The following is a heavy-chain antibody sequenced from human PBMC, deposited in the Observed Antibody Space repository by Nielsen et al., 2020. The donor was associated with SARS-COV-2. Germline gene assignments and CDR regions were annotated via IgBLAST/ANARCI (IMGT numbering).Heavy chain of an antibody. V-gene: IGHV3-13*01. CDR2: IGTAGDT. CDR1: GFTFSSYD. J-gene: IGHJ4*02. Sequence: GESLKISCAASGFTFSSYDMHWVRQATGKGLEWVSAIGTAGDTYYPGPVKGRFTISRENAKNSLYLQMNSLRAGDTAVYYCAREKYDYGDYYFDYWGQGTLVTVSS. D-gene: IGHD4-17*01. CDR3: AREKYDYGDYYFDY.